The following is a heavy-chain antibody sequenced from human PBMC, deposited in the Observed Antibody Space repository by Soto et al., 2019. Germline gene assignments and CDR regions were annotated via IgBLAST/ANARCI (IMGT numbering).Heavy chain of an antibody. D-gene: IGHD2-15*01. Sequence: GSLRLSCAASGFTFSSYWMHWVRQAPGKGLVWVSRINSDGSSTSYADSVKGRFTISRDNAKNTLYLQMNSLRAEDTAVYYCARPTSLGGNPFDYWGQGTLVTVSS. V-gene: IGHV3-74*01. CDR3: ARPTSLGGNPFDY. CDR1: GFTFSSYW. CDR2: INSDGSST. J-gene: IGHJ4*02.